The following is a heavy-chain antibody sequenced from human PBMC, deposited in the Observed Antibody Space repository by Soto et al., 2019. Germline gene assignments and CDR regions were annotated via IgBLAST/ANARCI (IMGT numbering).Heavy chain of an antibody. V-gene: IGHV4-61*08. CDR1: GGSVSSGDYY. CDR3: ARIPVATSMIYWCDP. J-gene: IGHJ5*02. CDR2: IYYSGST. Sequence: SETLSLTCTVSGGSVSSGDYYWSWIRQPPGKGLEWIGNIYYSGSTNSNPSLKSRATISVDTSKNQFSLKVSSATAADTAVYYCARIPVATSMIYWCDPWGQGTLVTVSS. D-gene: IGHD5-18*01.